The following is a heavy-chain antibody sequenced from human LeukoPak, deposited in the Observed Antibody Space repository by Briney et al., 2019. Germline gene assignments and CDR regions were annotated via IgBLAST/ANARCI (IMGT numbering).Heavy chain of an antibody. Sequence: PGGSLRLSCAASGFTFSSYWMSWVRQAPGKGLEWVANIKQDGSEKYYVDSVKGRFTISRDNSKNTLYLQMNSLRDEDTAVYYCARDAGGYSYGWYFDYWGQGTLVTVSS. CDR1: GFTFSSYW. J-gene: IGHJ4*02. V-gene: IGHV3-7*03. CDR2: IKQDGSEK. CDR3: ARDAGGYSYGWYFDY. D-gene: IGHD5-18*01.